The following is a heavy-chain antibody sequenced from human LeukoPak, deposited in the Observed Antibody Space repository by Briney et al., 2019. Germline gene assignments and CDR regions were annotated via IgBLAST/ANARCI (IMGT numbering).Heavy chain of an antibody. Sequence: GGSLRLSCAVSGFTFSSYWMTWVRQAPGKGLEWVAKIKEDGSEKYYVDSVKGRFTISRDNAKNSLYLQMNSLRAEDTAVYYCARDSQRITIFGVVISLDAFDIWGQGTMVTVSS. CDR3: ARDSQRITIFGVVISLDAFDI. CDR1: GFTFSSYW. J-gene: IGHJ3*02. CDR2: IKEDGSEK. D-gene: IGHD3-3*01. V-gene: IGHV3-7*03.